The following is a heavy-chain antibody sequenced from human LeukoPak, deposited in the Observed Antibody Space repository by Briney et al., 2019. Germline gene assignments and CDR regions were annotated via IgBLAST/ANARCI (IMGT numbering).Heavy chain of an antibody. J-gene: IGHJ6*02. CDR3: AREPPDYDYYYGMDV. CDR1: GGSISSSSYY. Sequence: YPSETLSLTCTVSGGSISSSSYYWGWIRQPPGKGLEWIGSIYYSGSTYYNPSLKSRVTISVDTSKNQFSLKLSSVTAADTAVYYCAREPPDYDYYYGMDVWGQGTTVTVSS. CDR2: IYYSGST. V-gene: IGHV4-39*07.